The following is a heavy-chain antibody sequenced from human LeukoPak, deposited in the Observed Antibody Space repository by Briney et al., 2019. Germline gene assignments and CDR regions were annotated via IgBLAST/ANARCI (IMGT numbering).Heavy chain of an antibody. J-gene: IGHJ5*02. V-gene: IGHV1-2*02. Sequence: ASVKVSCKASGYTFTDYYIHWVRQAPGQGLEWMGWINPNIGATNYAQKFQGRVTMTRDTSIVTAYMELGRLGSDDTAVYYCAINQVDGTGIFDPWGQGALGTVSS. D-gene: IGHD1-14*01. CDR2: INPNIGAT. CDR1: GYTFTDYY. CDR3: AINQVDGTGIFDP.